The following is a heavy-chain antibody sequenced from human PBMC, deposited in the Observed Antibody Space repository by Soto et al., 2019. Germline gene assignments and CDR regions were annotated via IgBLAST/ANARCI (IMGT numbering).Heavy chain of an antibody. D-gene: IGHD2-8*01. J-gene: IGHJ6*02. CDR2: INPKRGGT. V-gene: IGHV1-2*04. CDR1: GYSFTDYH. CDR3: ARGDSTDCSNGVCSFFYNHDMDV. Sequence: ASVKVSCKASGYSFTDYHIHWVRQAPGQGLEWLGRINPKRGGTSTAQKFQGWVTMTTDTSISTASMELTRLTPDDTAIYYCARGDSTDCSNGVCSFFYNHDMDVWGQGTTVTVSS.